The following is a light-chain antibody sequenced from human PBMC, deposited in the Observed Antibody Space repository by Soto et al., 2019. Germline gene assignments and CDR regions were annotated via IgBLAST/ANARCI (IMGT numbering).Light chain of an antibody. V-gene: IGKV3-20*01. Sequence: EIVLTQSPGTLSLSPGERATLSCRASQSVSSSYLAWYQQKPGQAPRLLIYGASSRATGIPDRFSGSGSGTDFTLTISRLEPEDFEVYYWQQYGSSRTVGGGNKLAI. CDR2: GAS. J-gene: IGKJ4*01. CDR3: QQYGSSRT. CDR1: QSVSSSY.